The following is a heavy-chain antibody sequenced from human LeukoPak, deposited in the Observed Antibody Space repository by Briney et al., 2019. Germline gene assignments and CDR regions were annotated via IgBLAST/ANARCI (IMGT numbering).Heavy chain of an antibody. CDR2: FYYSSGT. CDR3: ASRLGDYLTRFWYFDL. J-gene: IGHJ2*01. Sequence: SATLSLTCTVADGSISSYYWSWIQQPPGKGVELIGNFYYSSGTNYNPSLKSRVTISVDTSKNHFSLQWSTVTASDTAVYYCASRLGDYLTRFWYFDLWGRGTLVTVSS. CDR1: DGSISSYY. V-gene: IGHV4-59*12. D-gene: IGHD3-16*01.